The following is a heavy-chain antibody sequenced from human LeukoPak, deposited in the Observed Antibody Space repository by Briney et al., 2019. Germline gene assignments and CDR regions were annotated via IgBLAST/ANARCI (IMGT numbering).Heavy chain of an antibody. V-gene: IGHV3-30*18. J-gene: IGHJ4*02. CDR2: ISYDGRNK. D-gene: IGHD2-2*01. CDR3: AKGPLRGTAAAIDY. Sequence: GGSLRLSCAASGVTFNNYGMHWVRQAPGKGLEWVAVISYDGRNKHYPDSVKGRFTISRDISTDTLWLQMDSLRTEDTAVYYCAKGPLRGTAAAIDYWGQGTLVTVSS. CDR1: GVTFNNYG.